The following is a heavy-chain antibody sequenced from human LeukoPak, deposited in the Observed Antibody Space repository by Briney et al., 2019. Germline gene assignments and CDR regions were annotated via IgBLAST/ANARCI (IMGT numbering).Heavy chain of an antibody. Sequence: SGGSLRLSCAASGFTFSSYSMNWVRQAPGKGLEWVSAISGSGGSTYYADSVKGRFTISRDNSKNTLYLQMNSLRVEDTGIYFCARGSTFGGVISDFWGQGTLVTVSS. CDR2: ISGSGGST. D-gene: IGHD3-16*02. J-gene: IGHJ4*02. CDR1: GFTFSSYS. CDR3: ARGSTFGGVISDF. V-gene: IGHV3-23*01.